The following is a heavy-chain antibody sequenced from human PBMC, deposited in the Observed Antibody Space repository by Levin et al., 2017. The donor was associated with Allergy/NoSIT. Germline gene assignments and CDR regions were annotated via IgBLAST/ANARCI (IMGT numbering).Heavy chain of an antibody. CDR2: IHHDGRS. CDR1: GGSISVTHQY. Sequence: KAGGSLRLSCTVSGGSISVTHQYWAWIRQPPGKGLEWIANIHHDGRSYYNPSLNSRVTISVDTSKNQFSMKLNSVTAADTAVYFCARLPTGWPNWFDPWGQGTLVTVSS. V-gene: IGHV4-39*01. CDR3: ARLPTGWPNWFDP. J-gene: IGHJ5*02. D-gene: IGHD2-8*01.